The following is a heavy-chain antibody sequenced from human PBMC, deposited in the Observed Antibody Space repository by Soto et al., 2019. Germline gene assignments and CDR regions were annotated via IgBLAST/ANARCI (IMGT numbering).Heavy chain of an antibody. J-gene: IGHJ5*02. Sequence: CASVKVSCKTSGYTFTGYYIHWVRQAPGQGLEWLGWISPNSGGTNYAQRFQGRVTMTRDTSISTAYMEMSRLTSDDTAVYYCTRARYCYGGTCFGNFFDPWGQGTLVTVSS. CDR1: GYTFTGYY. CDR3: TRARYCYGGTCFGNFFDP. CDR2: ISPNSGGT. V-gene: IGHV1-2*02. D-gene: IGHD2-15*01.